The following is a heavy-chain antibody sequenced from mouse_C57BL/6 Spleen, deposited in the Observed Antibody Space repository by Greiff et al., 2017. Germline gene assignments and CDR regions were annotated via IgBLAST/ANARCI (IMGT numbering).Heavy chain of an antibody. CDR3: ARCPYYYGSSPYYFDY. Sequence: VQLQQSGPELVKPGASVKISCKASGYAFSSSWMNWVKQRPGKGLEWIGRIYPGDGDTNYNGKFKGKATLTADKSTSPAYMQLSSLTSEDSAVYFCARCPYYYGSSPYYFDYWGQGTTLTVSS. CDR1: GYAFSSSW. J-gene: IGHJ2*01. D-gene: IGHD1-1*01. CDR2: IYPGDGDT. V-gene: IGHV1-82*01.